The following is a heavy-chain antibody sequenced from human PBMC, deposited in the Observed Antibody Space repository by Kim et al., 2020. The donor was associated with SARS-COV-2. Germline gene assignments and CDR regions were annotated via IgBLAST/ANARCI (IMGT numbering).Heavy chain of an antibody. CDR3: ARGVGGWRLDGMDV. Sequence: AQKFQGRVTMTRNTSISTAYMELSSLRSEDTAVYYCARGVGGWRLDGMDVWGQGTTVTVSS. D-gene: IGHD6-19*01. V-gene: IGHV1-8*01. J-gene: IGHJ6*02.